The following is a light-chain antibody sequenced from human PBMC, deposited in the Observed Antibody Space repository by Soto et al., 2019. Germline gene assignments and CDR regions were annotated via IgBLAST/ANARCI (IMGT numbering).Light chain of an antibody. Sequence: ITNHLNWCQQKPGKAPILLVYAASTLETGVPSRFSGSGSGTHFTLTIDNLQPEDVATYFCQQNYITPLTFGGGTKVDI. CDR1: ITNH. CDR2: AAS. J-gene: IGKJ4*01. V-gene: IGKV1-39*01. CDR3: QQNYITPLT.